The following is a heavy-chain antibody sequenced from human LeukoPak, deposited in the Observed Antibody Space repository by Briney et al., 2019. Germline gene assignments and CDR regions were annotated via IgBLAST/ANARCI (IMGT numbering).Heavy chain of an antibody. V-gene: IGHV5-51*01. CDR1: GYSFTSYW. CDR2: IYSDT. Sequence: GESLKISCKGSGYSFTSYWIGWVRQMPGKGLEWMGIIYSDTRYSPSFQGQVTISADKSISTAYLQWSSLKASDTAMYYCARPVRIAVADTYYFDYWGQGTLVTVSS. J-gene: IGHJ4*02. D-gene: IGHD6-19*01. CDR3: ARPVRIAVADTYYFDY.